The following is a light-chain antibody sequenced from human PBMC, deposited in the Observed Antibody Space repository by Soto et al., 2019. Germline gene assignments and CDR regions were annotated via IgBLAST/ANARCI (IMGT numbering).Light chain of an antibody. J-gene: IGKJ1*01. Sequence: DIQMTQSPSSLSASVGDRVTITCRASQSISSYLNWYQQKPGKAPKLLIYAASSLQSGVPSRFSGSGSGTDFTLTISSLQPEDFDTYYCQQRYSTPRTFGQGTKVEIK. CDR1: QSISSY. V-gene: IGKV1-39*01. CDR2: AAS. CDR3: QQRYSTPRT.